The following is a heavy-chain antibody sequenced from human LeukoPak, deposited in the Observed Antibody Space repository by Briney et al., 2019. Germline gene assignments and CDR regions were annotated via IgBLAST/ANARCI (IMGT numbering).Heavy chain of an antibody. V-gene: IGHV3-66*01. CDR2: IYSGGRT. J-gene: IGHJ4*02. CDR1: GFTVSSNY. Sequence: GGSLRLSCAASGFTVSSNYMSWVRQAPGKGLEWVSVIYSGGRTYYEDSVKGRFTISRDNSKNKVFLQMNSLRAEDTAVYYCERERMDGLDYWGQGTLVTVSS. CDR3: ERERMDGLDY. D-gene: IGHD5-24*01.